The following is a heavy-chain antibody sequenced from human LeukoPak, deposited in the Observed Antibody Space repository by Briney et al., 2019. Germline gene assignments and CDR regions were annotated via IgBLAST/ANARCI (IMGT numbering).Heavy chain of an antibody. Sequence: ASVKVSCKASGYTFTRYYIHWVRQAPGQGLEWMGIINPSGGSTRYAQKFQGRVTMTRDMSTGTVYMELSSLRFEDTAVYYCAREGRFLEWLLPYYFDYWGQGTLVTVSS. V-gene: IGHV1-46*01. CDR3: AREGRFLEWLLPYYFDY. D-gene: IGHD3-3*01. CDR2: INPSGGST. CDR1: GYTFTRYY. J-gene: IGHJ4*02.